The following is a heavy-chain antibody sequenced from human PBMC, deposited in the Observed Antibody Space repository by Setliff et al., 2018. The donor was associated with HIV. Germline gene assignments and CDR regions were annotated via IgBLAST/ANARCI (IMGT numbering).Heavy chain of an antibody. Sequence: ASVKVSCKASGYTFTSYAMHWVRQAPGQRLEWMGGINAGNGNTKYSQKFQGRVTMTRDTSTSTVYMDLSSLRADDTAVYYCVRGYRSAWNSWFDAWGQGTRVTVSS. CDR2: INAGNGNT. CDR3: VRGYRSAWNSWFDA. V-gene: IGHV1-3*01. D-gene: IGHD6-19*01. CDR1: GYTFTSYA. J-gene: IGHJ5*02.